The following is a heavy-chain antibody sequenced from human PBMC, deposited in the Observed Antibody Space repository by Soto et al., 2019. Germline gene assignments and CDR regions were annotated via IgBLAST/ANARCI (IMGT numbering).Heavy chain of an antibody. CDR3: ARVGLLWFGERDYGMDV. CDR1: GFTFSSYA. V-gene: IGHV3-30-3*01. J-gene: IGHJ6*02. D-gene: IGHD3-10*01. Sequence: PGGSLRLSCAAYGFTFSSYAIHWVRQAPGQGLEWVAVISYDGSNKYYADSVKGRLTISRDNSKNTLYLQMNSLRAEDTAVYYCARVGLLWFGERDYGMDVWGQGTTVTVSS. CDR2: ISYDGSNK.